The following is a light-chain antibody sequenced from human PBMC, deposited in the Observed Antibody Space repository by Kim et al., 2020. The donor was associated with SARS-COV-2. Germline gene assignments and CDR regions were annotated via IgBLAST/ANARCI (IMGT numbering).Light chain of an antibody. CDR3: QSADSNVV. CDR2: KDS. J-gene: IGLJ2*01. Sequence: VSVSPGQTARITCSGDALPKQYAYWYQQKPGQAPVLVIYKDSERPSGIPERFSGSSSGTTVTLTISGVQAEDEADYYCQSADSNVVFGGGTKLTVL. V-gene: IGLV3-25*03. CDR1: ALPKQY.